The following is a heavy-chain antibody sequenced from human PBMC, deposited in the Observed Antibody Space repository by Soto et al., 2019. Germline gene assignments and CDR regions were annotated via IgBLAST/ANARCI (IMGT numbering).Heavy chain of an antibody. V-gene: IGHV4-4*07. CDR1: GGSISSYY. D-gene: IGHD5-12*01. Sequence: QVQLQESGPGLVKPSETLSLTCTVSGGSISSYYWVWIRQSAGMGLEWIGRIYSSGTTNYSPSLKSRVTMSADTSKNQFSLKLSSVTAADTAVYFCARVGEGYNYYFDYWGQGTLVTVSS. CDR2: IYSSGTT. CDR3: ARVGEGYNYYFDY. J-gene: IGHJ4*02.